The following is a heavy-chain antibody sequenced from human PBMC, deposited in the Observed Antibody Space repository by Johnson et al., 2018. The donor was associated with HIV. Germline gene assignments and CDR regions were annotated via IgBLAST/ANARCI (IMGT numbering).Heavy chain of an antibody. D-gene: IGHD2-21*02. J-gene: IGHJ3*01. CDR2: ISGSDGAI. CDR3: TRGGGAYCGSDCLRTFDV. V-gene: IGHV3-48*01. CDR1: GFTLSKHA. Sequence: VQLVESGGRVVQPGRSLRLSCAASGFTLSKHAMHWVRQAPVKGLEWVSYISGSDGAIWYADSVKGRFTVSRDKSKNTLYLQMNSLRAEDTAVYYCTRGGGAYCGSDCLRTFDVWGQGTVLTVS.